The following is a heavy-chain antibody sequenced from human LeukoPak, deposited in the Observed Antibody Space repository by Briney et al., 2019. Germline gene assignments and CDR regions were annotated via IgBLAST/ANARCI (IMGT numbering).Heavy chain of an antibody. J-gene: IGHJ3*02. CDR2: IYPGDSDT. CDR1: GYSFTSYW. Sequence: LGESLKISCKGSGYSFTSYWIGWVRQMPGKGLEWMGIIYPGDSDTRYRPSFQGQVTISADKSITTAYLQWSSLKGSDTGMYYCARQAPGAFDIWGQGTMVTVSS. V-gene: IGHV5-51*01. CDR3: ARQAPGAFDI.